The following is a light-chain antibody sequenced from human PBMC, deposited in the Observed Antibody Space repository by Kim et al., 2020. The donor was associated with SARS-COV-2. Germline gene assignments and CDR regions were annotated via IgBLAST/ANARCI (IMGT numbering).Light chain of an antibody. J-gene: IGLJ3*02. V-gene: IGLV4-69*01. Sequence: QSVLTQSPSASASLGASVKLTCTLSSGHSSYAIAWHQQQPEKGPRYLMKVDNDGSHFKGDGIPDRFSGSSSGAERYLTISSLQSEDEADYYCQTWGTGIRVFGGGTQLTVL. CDR1: SGHSSYA. CDR3: QTWGTGIRV. CDR2: VDNDGSH.